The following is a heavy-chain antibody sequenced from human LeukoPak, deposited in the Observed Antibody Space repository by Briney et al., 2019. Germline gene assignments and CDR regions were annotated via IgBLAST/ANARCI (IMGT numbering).Heavy chain of an antibody. J-gene: IGHJ4*02. CDR3: AKAWFGELGGPDY. CDR2: IYPGDSDT. D-gene: IGHD3-10*01. V-gene: IGHV5-51*01. CDR1: GYRFSSYW. Sequence: GESLQISCRGSGYRFSSYWIAWVRQMPGKGLEYIGIIYPGDSDTRYSPSFQGQVTISADESISTAYLQWSSLKASDTAMYYCAKAWFGELGGPDYWGQGTLVTVSS.